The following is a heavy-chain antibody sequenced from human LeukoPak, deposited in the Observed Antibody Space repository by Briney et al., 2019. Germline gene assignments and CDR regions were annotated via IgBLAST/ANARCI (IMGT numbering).Heavy chain of an antibody. CDR3: TRGAGWLIDY. CDR2: FYNSGSS. J-gene: IGHJ4*02. CDR1: GGSISSYY. Sequence: SETLSLTCTVSGGSISSYYWSWIRQPPGKGLEWIGYFYNSGSSTYNPSLKSRVTTSVDTSKEQFSLKVNSVTAADTAVYYCTRGAGWLIDYWGQGILVTVSS. V-gene: IGHV4-59*01. D-gene: IGHD3-16*01.